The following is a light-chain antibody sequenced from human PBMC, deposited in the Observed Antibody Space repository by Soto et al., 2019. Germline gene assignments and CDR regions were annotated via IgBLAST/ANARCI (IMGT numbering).Light chain of an antibody. V-gene: IGLV2-14*01. J-gene: IGLJ2*01. CDR3: SSYTSSSTVV. CDR1: SSDVGGYNS. Sequence: QSALTQPASVSGSPGQSITISCTGTSSDVGGYNSVSWYQQHPGEAPKLMIYEVSNRPSGVSNRFSGSKSGNTASLTISGLQAEDEADYYCSSYTSSSTVVFGGGTKVTVL. CDR2: EVS.